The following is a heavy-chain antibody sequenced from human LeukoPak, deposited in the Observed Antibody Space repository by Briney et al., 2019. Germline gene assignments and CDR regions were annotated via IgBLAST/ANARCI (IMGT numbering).Heavy chain of an antibody. Sequence: PSETLSLTCTVPGVSISSSNSYWGWIRQPPGKGLEWIGSIYHSGSTYYNPSLKSRVTISVDTSKNQFSLKLSSVTAADTAVYYCARDSSGYYTSLDYWGQGTLVTVSS. D-gene: IGHD3-22*01. CDR2: IYHSGST. CDR3: ARDSSGYYTSLDY. V-gene: IGHV4-39*07. CDR1: GVSISSSNSY. J-gene: IGHJ4*02.